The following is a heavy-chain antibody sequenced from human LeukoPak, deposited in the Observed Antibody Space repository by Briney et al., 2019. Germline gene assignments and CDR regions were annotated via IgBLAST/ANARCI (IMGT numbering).Heavy chain of an antibody. Sequence: XCXAXXYXXTGYYMHWVRQAPGQGLEWMGWINPNSGGTNYAQKFQGRVTMTRDTSISTAYMELSRLRSDDTAVYYCARNMVLXYWGXGT. V-gene: IGHV1-2*02. J-gene: IGHJ4*01. CDR1: XYXXTGYY. CDR3: ARNMVLXY. D-gene: IGHD3-10*01. CDR2: INPNSGGT.